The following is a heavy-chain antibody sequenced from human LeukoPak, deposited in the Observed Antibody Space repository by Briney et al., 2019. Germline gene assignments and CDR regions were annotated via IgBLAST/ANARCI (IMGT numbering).Heavy chain of an antibody. D-gene: IGHD6-6*01. V-gene: IGHV3-21*01. CDR1: GFTFSSYS. J-gene: IGHJ4*02. Sequence: GGSLRLSCAASGFTFSSYSMNWVRQAPGKGLERVSSISSSSSYIYYADSVKGRFTISRDNAKNSLYLQMNSLRAEDTAVYYCARVFRAEWYSSSSHVLGYWGQGTLVTVSS. CDR3: ARVFRAEWYSSSSHVLGY. CDR2: ISSSSSYI.